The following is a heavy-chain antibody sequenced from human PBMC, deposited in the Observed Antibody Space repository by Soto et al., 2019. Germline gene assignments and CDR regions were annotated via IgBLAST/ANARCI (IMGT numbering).Heavy chain of an antibody. V-gene: IGHV3-43D*04. CDR2: ISWDGSNT. J-gene: IGHJ4*02. Sequence: GGSLRLSCAASGFTFDEFAMHWVRQAPGKGLEWVSLISWDGSNTYYADSVKGRFIISRDNSKNSLHLQMNSLRAEDTALYYCAKDISRGPTKNYDFWSGPDYWGQGTLVTVSS. CDR1: GFTFDEFA. D-gene: IGHD3-3*01. CDR3: AKDISRGPTKNYDFWSGPDY.